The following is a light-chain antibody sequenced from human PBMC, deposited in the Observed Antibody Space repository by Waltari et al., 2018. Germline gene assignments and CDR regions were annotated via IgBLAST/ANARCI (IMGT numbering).Light chain of an antibody. V-gene: IGLV1-44*01. CDR2: RNS. CDR1: SSNTGSNS. CDR3: EAWDDNLNGLV. Sequence: QSVLTQPPSASGPPGQTVTISCSGGSSNTGSNSVFWFQPLPGTAPKLLIYRNSQRPSGVPDRFSGSKSGTAASLAISGLQFEDEADYYCEAWDDNLNGLVFGTGTKVTVL. J-gene: IGLJ1*01.